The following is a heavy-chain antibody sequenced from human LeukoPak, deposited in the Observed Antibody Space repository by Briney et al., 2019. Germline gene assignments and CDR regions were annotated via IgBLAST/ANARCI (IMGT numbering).Heavy chain of an antibody. Sequence: PSETLSLTCAVSGYSISSGYYWCWIRQPPGKGLEWIGSTYHSGSTYYNPSLKSRVTISVDTSKNQFSLKLSSVTAADTAVYYCARELNLVGATSFAAFDIWGQGTMVTVSS. CDR3: ARELNLVGATSFAAFDI. J-gene: IGHJ3*02. V-gene: IGHV4-38-2*02. CDR1: GYSISSGYY. CDR2: TYHSGST. D-gene: IGHD1-26*01.